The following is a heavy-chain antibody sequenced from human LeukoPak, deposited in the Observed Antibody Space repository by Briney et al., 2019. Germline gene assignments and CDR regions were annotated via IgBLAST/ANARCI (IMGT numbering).Heavy chain of an antibody. D-gene: IGHD1-14*01. CDR1: GYTLTELS. Sequence: ASVKVSCKVSGYTLTELSMHWVRRAPGKGLEWMGGFDPEDGETIYAQKFQGRVTMTEDTSTDTAYMELSSLRSEDTAVYYCATTRNAMMPSEHAFDIWGQGTMVTASS. CDR3: ATTRNAMMPSEHAFDI. V-gene: IGHV1-24*01. J-gene: IGHJ3*02. CDR2: FDPEDGET.